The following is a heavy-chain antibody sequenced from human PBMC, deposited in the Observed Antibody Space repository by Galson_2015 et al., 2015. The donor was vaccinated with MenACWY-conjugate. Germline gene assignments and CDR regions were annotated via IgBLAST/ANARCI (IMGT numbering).Heavy chain of an antibody. V-gene: IGHV5-51*01. CDR2: ISPYDSNI. D-gene: IGHD1-26*01. J-gene: IGHJ6*02. CDR1: GYSFTNYW. Sequence: QSGAEVKKPGESLKISCKGSGYSFTNYWIGWVRQMPGKGLEWMGLISPYDSNIRYSPPFQGQVAISADKSISTAYLQWSSLKASDTAMYYCARHPPGGRGMDVWGQGPRSPSL. CDR3: ARHPPGGRGMDV.